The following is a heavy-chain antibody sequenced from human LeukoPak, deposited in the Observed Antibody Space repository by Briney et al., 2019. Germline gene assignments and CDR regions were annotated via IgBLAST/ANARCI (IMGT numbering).Heavy chain of an antibody. Sequence: GGSLRLSCAASGFTVSSNYMSWVRQAPGKGLEWVSVIYSGGSTYYADSVKGRFTISRDDSKNTLYLQMNSLRAEDTAVYYCARDTPREFGVVIRVVPDAFDIWGQGTMVTVSS. V-gene: IGHV3-53*01. CDR3: ARDTPREFGVVIRVVPDAFDI. CDR2: IYSGGST. CDR1: GFTVSSNY. J-gene: IGHJ3*02. D-gene: IGHD3-3*01.